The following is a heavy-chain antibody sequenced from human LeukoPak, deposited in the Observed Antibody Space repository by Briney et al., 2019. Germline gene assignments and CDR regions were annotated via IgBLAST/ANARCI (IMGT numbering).Heavy chain of an antibody. CDR1: GFSINTYT. Sequence: GGSLRLSCDASGFSINTYTMYWVRQAPGQGLEWVSGIRNSDGMTYYADSVRGRFTISTDNSKNTLYLQMNSLRAEDTALYYCAKGLERESRLDSWGQGTLVTVSS. CDR2: IRNSDGMT. D-gene: IGHD1-1*01. J-gene: IGHJ4*02. CDR3: AKGLERESRLDS. V-gene: IGHV3-23*01.